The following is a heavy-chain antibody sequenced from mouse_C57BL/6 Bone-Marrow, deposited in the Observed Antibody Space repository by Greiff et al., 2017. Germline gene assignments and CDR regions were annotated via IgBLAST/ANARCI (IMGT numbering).Heavy chain of an antibody. CDR1: GYPITSGYY. CDR3: ASSYYGSSYDYFDY. V-gene: IGHV3-6*01. D-gene: IGHD1-1*01. Sequence: EVQLQQSGPGLVKPSQSLPLTCSVTGYPITSGYYWNWIRQFPGNKLEWMGHISYAGSNNYNPSLKNRISITRDTSKNQFFLKLNSVTTEDTATYYCASSYYGSSYDYFDYWGQGTTLTVSS. CDR2: ISYAGSN. J-gene: IGHJ2*01.